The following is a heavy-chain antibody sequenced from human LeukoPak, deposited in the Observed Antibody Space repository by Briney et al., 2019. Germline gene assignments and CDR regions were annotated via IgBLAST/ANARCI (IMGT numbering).Heavy chain of an antibody. CDR2: ISAYNGNT. CDR1: GYTFSSYG. Sequence: ASVKVSCKASGYTFSSYGISWVRQAPGQGLEWMAWISAYNGNTNYAQKVQGRVTMTTDTSTSTAYMELSSLRSKDTAVYFCARATVVAGYCTTTRCYKPFDIWGQGTMVTVSS. D-gene: IGHD2-2*02. CDR3: ARATVVAGYCTTTRCYKPFDI. V-gene: IGHV1-18*01. J-gene: IGHJ3*02.